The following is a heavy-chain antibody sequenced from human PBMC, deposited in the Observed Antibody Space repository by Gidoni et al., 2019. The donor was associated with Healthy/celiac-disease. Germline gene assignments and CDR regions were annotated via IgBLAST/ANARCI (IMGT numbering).Heavy chain of an antibody. D-gene: IGHD4-17*01. Sequence: QVQLQQWGAGLLKPSETLSLTCAVYGWSFRGYYWSWIRQPLGKGLEWIGEINRSRSTNYNTSLKSRVTISGDTSKNQFALKLSSVTAADTAVYYCATYDYGDYEPSYYYYGMDVWGQGTTVTVAS. CDR1: GWSFRGYY. V-gene: IGHV4-34*01. J-gene: IGHJ6*02. CDR2: INRSRST. CDR3: ATYDYGDYEPSYYYYGMDV.